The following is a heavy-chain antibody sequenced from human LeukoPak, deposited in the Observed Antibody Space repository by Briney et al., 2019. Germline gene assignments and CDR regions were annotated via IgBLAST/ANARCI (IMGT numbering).Heavy chain of an antibody. J-gene: IGHJ4*02. D-gene: IGHD2-21*01. CDR3: ARLWGSVSGYFDY. Sequence: PGRSLRLPCAVSGYTFSSHGMHWVRQAPGKGLEWVAAIWYDGSDTYYADSVKGRFTISRDNSKNMLYLQMDSLRAEDTALYYCARLWGSVSGYFDYWGQGTLVTVSS. V-gene: IGHV3-33*01. CDR1: GYTFSSHG. CDR2: IWYDGSDT.